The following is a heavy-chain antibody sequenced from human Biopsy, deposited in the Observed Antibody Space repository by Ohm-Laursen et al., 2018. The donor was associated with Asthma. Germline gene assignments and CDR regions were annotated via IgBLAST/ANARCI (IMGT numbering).Heavy chain of an antibody. CDR1: GFTFSSYG. J-gene: IGHJ1*01. CDR3: ARTFHFWSPYHAEHYQL. D-gene: IGHD3-3*01. Sequence: SLRLSCAASGFTFSSYGMDWVRQAPGKGLEWVALMSYDGSIKDYADSVKGRFTISRDNSMNTLYLHMNSLRVEDTAVYYCARTFHFWSPYHAEHYQLWGQGTLVIVSS. CDR2: MSYDGSIK. V-gene: IGHV3-33*05.